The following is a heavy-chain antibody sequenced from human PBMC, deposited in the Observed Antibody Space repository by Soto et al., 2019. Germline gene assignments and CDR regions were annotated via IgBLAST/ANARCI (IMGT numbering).Heavy chain of an antibody. CDR3: ARGGAVAGTGGPFDY. CDR1: GFTFSSYA. CDR2: ISYDGSNK. V-gene: IGHV3-30*04. J-gene: IGHJ4*02. Sequence: GGSLRLSCAASGFTFSSYAMHWVRQAPGKGLEWVAVISYDGSNKYYADSVKGRFTISRDNSKNTLYLQMNSLRAEDTAVYYCARGGAVAGTGGPFDYWGQGTLVTVSS. D-gene: IGHD6-19*01.